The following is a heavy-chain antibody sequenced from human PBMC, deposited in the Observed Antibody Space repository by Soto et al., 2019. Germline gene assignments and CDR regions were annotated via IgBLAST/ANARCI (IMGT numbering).Heavy chain of an antibody. Sequence: QLQLRQSGSGLVEPTQTLSLTCAVSGASFKRGSFSWSWIRQPPGKGLEWVGTVFHGGATHYNPSLKSRVTMSADTSNHQFSLPLSSVTAADTAVYYCARGFVGAWGSDLPSYYYGMDVWGQGTTVTVS. D-gene: IGHD7-27*01. J-gene: IGHJ6*02. CDR1: GASFKRGSFS. V-gene: IGHV4-30-2*01. CDR3: ARGFVGAWGSDLPSYYYGMDV. CDR2: VFHGGAT.